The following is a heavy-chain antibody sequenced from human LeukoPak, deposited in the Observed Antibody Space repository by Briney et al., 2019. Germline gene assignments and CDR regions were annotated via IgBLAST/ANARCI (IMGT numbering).Heavy chain of an antibody. V-gene: IGHV3-9*01. J-gene: IGHJ4*02. D-gene: IGHD3-22*01. Sequence: SLRLSCSASGFTFDDYAMHWVRQAPGKGLEGVSGISWNSGSIGYADSVKGRFTISRDNAKNSLYLQMNSLRAEDTALYYCAKDISGGRGRGVVVIHYFDYWGQGTLVTVSS. CDR2: ISWNSGSI. CDR1: GFTFDDYA. CDR3: AKDISGGRGRGVVVIHYFDY.